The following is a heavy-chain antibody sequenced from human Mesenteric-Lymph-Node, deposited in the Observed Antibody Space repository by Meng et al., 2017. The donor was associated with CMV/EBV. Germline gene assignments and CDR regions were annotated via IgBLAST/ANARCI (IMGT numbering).Heavy chain of an antibody. CDR3: ARGPNNPTHDFDL. Sequence: AVYGGSVRGYYWSWIRQPPGKGLEWIGQIKHTGSTYYVPSLKDRVTISIDTPNNQFSLKLNSVTASDTAVYYCARGPNNPTHDFDLWGQGTLVTVSS. CDR1: GGSVRGYY. CDR2: IKHTGST. J-gene: IGHJ4*02. V-gene: IGHV4-34*01. D-gene: IGHD1-14*01.